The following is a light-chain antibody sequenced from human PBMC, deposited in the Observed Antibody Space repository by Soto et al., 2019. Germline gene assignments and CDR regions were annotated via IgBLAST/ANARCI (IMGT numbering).Light chain of an antibody. Sequence: DIQMTQSPSSLSASVGDRVTITCRASQIISNLFNWCQHKPGKAPKVLIAAASTLRSGVPSRFSDIGSGTDFTLTICSLQPDDSATYYCQQYHNSVLTFGGGTKVDIK. V-gene: IGKV1-39*01. J-gene: IGKJ4*01. CDR2: AAS. CDR3: QQYHNSVLT. CDR1: QIISNL.